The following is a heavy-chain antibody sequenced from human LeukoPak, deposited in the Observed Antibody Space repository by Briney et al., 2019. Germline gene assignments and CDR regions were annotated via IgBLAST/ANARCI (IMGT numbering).Heavy chain of an antibody. CDR3: ASASSHRIAAGGDY. V-gene: IGHV3-74*01. CDR1: GFTFSSYS. CDR2: INSDGSSR. Sequence: GGSLRLPCAASGFTFSSYSMNWVRQAPGKGLVWVSRINSDGSSRNYADSVKGRFTISRDNAKNTLYLQMNSLRAEDTAVYYCASASSHRIAAGGDYWGQGTLVTVSS. D-gene: IGHD6-13*01. J-gene: IGHJ4*02.